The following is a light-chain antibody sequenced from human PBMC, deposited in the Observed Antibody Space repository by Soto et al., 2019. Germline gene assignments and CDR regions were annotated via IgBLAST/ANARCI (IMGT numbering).Light chain of an antibody. CDR1: QSIRTY. Sequence: DIQVTPSPSSLSASVGDRVTITCRARQSIRTYLNWYQQRPGKPPKLLIHTAFTLQTGVPSRFSGGGSGTDFTLTISSLQPEDFATYYCQQTYSTLDSVGQGTKLEIK. V-gene: IGKV1-39*01. CDR2: TAF. J-gene: IGKJ2*03. CDR3: QQTYSTLDS.